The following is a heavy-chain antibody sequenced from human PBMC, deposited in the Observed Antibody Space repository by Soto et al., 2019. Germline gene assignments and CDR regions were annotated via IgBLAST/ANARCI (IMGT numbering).Heavy chain of an antibody. Sequence: ASVKVSCKASGYTFTGYYMHWVRQAPGQGLEWMGWINPNSGGTNYAQKFQGRVTMTRDTSISTAYRELSRLISDDTAVYYCASVPRNYYDSSGYAPFDLWGRGTLVTVSS. CDR2: INPNSGGT. J-gene: IGHJ2*01. CDR1: GYTFTGYY. V-gene: IGHV1-2*02. CDR3: ASVPRNYYDSSGYAPFDL. D-gene: IGHD3-22*01.